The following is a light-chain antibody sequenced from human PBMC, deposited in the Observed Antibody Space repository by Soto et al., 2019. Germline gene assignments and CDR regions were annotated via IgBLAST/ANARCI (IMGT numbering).Light chain of an antibody. CDR2: GAS. CDR3: QQYNDWPRT. CDR1: QNVRGH. V-gene: IGKV3-15*01. J-gene: IGKJ3*01. Sequence: EIVMTQSPATLSVSPGERATLSCRARQNVRGHLAWYQEKPGQAPRLLIYGASSRATGIPARFSGSGSGTEFTLTISSLQSVDFAVYYCQQYNDWPRTFGPGTKVDLK.